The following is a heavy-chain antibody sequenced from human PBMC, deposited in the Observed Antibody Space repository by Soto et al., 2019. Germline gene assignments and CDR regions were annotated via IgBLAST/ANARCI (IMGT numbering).Heavy chain of an antibody. D-gene: IGHD2-21*02. Sequence: PGGSRRLSCAASGFSFTNFAMSWVRQAPGKGLEWVAGIGASGDITWYADSVKGRLSISRDNSKNTLYLQLNSLRFEDTAVYYCAKDDFTDRGDDYFDYWGPGTLVTVSS. V-gene: IGHV3-23*01. CDR1: GFSFTNFA. J-gene: IGHJ4*02. CDR2: IGASGDIT. CDR3: AKDDFTDRGDDYFDY.